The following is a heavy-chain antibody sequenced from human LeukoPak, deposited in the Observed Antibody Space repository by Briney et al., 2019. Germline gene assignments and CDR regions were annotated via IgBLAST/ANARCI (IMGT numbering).Heavy chain of an antibody. J-gene: IGHJ4*02. Sequence: GGSLRLSCAASGFIFTTYVMTWVRQAPGKGPEWVSSISGSGGRTYYADSLKGRFTISRDNSKNTLYLQMNSLRPEDTAVYYCAIGPPYGGYSDWGQGTLVTVSS. CDR2: ISGSGGRT. D-gene: IGHD5-12*01. CDR3: AIGPPYGGYSD. CDR1: GFIFTTYV. V-gene: IGHV3-23*01.